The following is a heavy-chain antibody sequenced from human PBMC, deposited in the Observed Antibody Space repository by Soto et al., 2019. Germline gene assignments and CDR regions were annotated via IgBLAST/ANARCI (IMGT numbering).Heavy chain of an antibody. V-gene: IGHV1-69*01. J-gene: IGHJ2*01. CDR1: GGTFSSYA. Sequence: QVQLVQSGAEVKKPGSSVKVSCKASGGTFSSYAISWVRQAPGQGLEWMGGIIPIFGTANYAQKFQGRVTITADESTGTAYMELSSLRSEDTAVYYCARSYYDFWSGYPYWYFDLWGRGTLVTVSS. D-gene: IGHD3-3*01. CDR2: IIPIFGTA. CDR3: ARSYYDFWSGYPYWYFDL.